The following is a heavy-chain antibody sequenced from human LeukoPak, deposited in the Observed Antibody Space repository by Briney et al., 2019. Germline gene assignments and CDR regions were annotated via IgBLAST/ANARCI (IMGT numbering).Heavy chain of an antibody. Sequence: GGSLRLSCAASGFTFSSYWMSWVRQAPGKGLEWVANIKQDGSEKYYVDSVKGRFTISRDNAKNSLYLQMNSLRAEDTAMYYCARGAYDNYYYYYYMDVWGKGTTVTVSS. J-gene: IGHJ6*03. CDR3: ARGAYDNYYYYYYMDV. V-gene: IGHV3-7*01. D-gene: IGHD5-12*01. CDR1: GFTFSSYW. CDR2: IKQDGSEK.